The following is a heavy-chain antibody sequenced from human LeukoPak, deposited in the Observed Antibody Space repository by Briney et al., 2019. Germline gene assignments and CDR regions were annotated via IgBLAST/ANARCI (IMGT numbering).Heavy chain of an antibody. CDR1: GFTFSSYA. CDR2: ISDSGGTT. J-gene: IGHJ4*02. D-gene: IGHD5-12*01. CDR3: AKDSYRVDSFTDY. V-gene: IGHV3-23*01. Sequence: GGSLRLSCAASGFTFSSYAVSWVRQAPGKGLEWVPGISDSGGTTYYADSVKGRFTISRDNSKNTLYLQMNSLRAEDTAVYYCAKDSYRVDSFTDYWGQGTLVTVSS.